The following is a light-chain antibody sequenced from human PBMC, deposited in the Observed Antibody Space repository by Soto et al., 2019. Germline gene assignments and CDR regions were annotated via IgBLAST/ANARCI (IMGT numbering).Light chain of an antibody. Sequence: DIVMTQSPDSLAVSLGERATINCKSSQSVLYSSNNKNYLAWYQQKAGQPPKVLIYWAFTRESGVPDRFSGSGSGTDFTLTISSLQADDVAVYYCQQYYSSPWTFGQGTKVEIK. CDR2: WAF. V-gene: IGKV4-1*01. CDR3: QQYYSSPWT. J-gene: IGKJ1*01. CDR1: QSVLYSSNNKNY.